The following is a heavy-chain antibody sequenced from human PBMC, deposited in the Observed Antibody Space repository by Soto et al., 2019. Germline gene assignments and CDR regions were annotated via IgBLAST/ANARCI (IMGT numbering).Heavy chain of an antibody. Sequence: GGSLRLSCAASGFTFSNAWMSWVRQAPGKGLEWVGRIKSKTDGWTTDYAAPVKGRLTISRDDSKNTLYLQMNSLKTEDTAVYYCTKGVYYYDSSGYYWLEHDYWGQGTLVTVSS. J-gene: IGHJ4*02. CDR2: IKSKTDGWTT. CDR1: GFTFSNAW. CDR3: TKGVYYYDSSGYYWLEHDY. V-gene: IGHV3-15*01. D-gene: IGHD3-22*01.